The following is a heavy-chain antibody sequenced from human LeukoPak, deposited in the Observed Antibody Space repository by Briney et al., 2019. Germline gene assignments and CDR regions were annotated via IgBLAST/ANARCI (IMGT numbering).Heavy chain of an antibody. Sequence: ASVKVPCKASGYTFTSYDINWVRQATGQGLEWMGWMNPNSGNTGYARKFQGRVTMTRNTSISTAYMELSSLRSEDTAVYYCARNYGSGSYTIWFDPWGQGTLVTVS. J-gene: IGHJ5*02. CDR2: MNPNSGNT. CDR1: GYTFTSYD. CDR3: ARNYGSGSYTIWFDP. D-gene: IGHD3-10*01. V-gene: IGHV1-8*01.